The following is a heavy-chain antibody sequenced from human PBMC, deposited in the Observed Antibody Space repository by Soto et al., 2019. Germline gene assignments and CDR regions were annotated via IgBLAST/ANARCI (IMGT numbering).Heavy chain of an antibody. Sequence: EVQLVESGGGLVQPGRSLRLSCAASGFIFDEYAMHWVRQAPGKGLEWVSSISGNSGNICYADSVKGRFTISRDNAKNSLYLQMNSLRGADTALYYCAKGASTTVFAFNDYWGQGTLVTVSS. J-gene: IGHJ4*02. D-gene: IGHD4-17*01. CDR2: ISGNSGNI. CDR1: GFIFDEYA. CDR3: AKGASTTVFAFNDY. V-gene: IGHV3-9*01.